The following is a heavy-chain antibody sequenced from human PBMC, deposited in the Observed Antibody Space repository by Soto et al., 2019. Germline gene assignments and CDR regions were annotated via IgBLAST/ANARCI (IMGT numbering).Heavy chain of an antibody. CDR3: AKDPYRYSYYMDV. CDR2: ISGSGGRT. CDR1: GFTFSSYA. J-gene: IGHJ6*03. Sequence: EEQLLESGGGLVQTGGSLRLYCAASGFTFSSYAMSWVRQAPGKGLEWVSAISGSGGRTYYADSENGRFTISRDNSKNKLYLQPNSLRAADTAVYYCAKDPYRYSYYMDVWGKGTTVTVSS. V-gene: IGHV3-23*01.